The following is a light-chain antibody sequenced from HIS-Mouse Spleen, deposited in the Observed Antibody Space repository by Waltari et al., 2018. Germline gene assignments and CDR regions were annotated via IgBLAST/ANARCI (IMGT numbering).Light chain of an antibody. CDR3: AAWDDSLSGRV. J-gene: IGLJ2*01. CDR2: RNN. Sequence: QSVLTQPPSASGTPGQRFTISCSGSSSNIGSNYEYWYQQLPGTAPKLLIYRNNQRPSGVPDRFSGSKSGTSASLAISGLRSEDEADYYCAAWDDSLSGRVFGGGTKLTVL. V-gene: IGLV1-47*01. CDR1: SSNIGSNY.